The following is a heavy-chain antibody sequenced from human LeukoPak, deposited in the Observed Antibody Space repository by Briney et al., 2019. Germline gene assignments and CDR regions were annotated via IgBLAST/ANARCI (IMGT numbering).Heavy chain of an antibody. Sequence: GGSLRLSCAASGFTVSSNYMSWVRQAPGKGLEWVSVIYSGGSTYYADSVKGRFTISRDSSKNTLYLQMNSLRAEDTAVYYCARERIPYAFDIWGQGTMVTVSS. J-gene: IGHJ3*02. CDR2: IYSGGST. D-gene: IGHD2-21*01. V-gene: IGHV3-66*01. CDR1: GFTVSSNY. CDR3: ARERIPYAFDI.